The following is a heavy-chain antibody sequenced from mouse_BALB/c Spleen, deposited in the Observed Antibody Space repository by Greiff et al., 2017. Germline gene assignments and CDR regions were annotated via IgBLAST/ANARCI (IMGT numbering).Heavy chain of an antibody. CDR2: INPSSGYT. Sequence: VKLVESGAELARPGASVKMSCKASGYTFTSYTMHWVKQRPGQGLEWIGYINPSSGYTNYNQKFKDKATLTADKSSSTAYMQLSSLTSEDSAVYYCARNRGWFAYWGQGTLVTVSA. V-gene: IGHV1-4*01. J-gene: IGHJ3*01. CDR3: ARNRGWFAY. CDR1: GYTFTSYT.